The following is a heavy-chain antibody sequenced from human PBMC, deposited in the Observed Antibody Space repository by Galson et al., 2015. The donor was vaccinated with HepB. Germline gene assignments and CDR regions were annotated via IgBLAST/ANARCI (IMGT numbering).Heavy chain of an antibody. CDR1: GFTFSSYS. V-gene: IGHV3-21*01. Sequence: SLRLSCAASGFTFSSYSMNWVRQAPGKGLEWVSSISDSSKYIYYADSVKGRFTISRDNAKNSLNLQMNSLRAEDTAVYYCARDSGDGSGSALGGHWGQGTLVTVSS. CDR2: ISDSSKYI. D-gene: IGHD3-10*01. CDR3: ARDSGDGSGSALGGH. J-gene: IGHJ4*02.